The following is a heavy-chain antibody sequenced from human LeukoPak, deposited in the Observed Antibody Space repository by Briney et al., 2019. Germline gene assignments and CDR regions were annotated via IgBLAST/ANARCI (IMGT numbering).Heavy chain of an antibody. CDR1: GGSISSSSYY. Sequence: SETLSLTCTVSGGSISSSSYYWGWIRQPPGKGLEWIGSIYYSGGTYYNPSLKSRVTISVDTSKNQFSLKLSSVTAADTAVYYCARRAIGYSSGWYGYYFDYWGQGTLVTVSS. CDR3: ARRAIGYSSGWYGYYFDY. V-gene: IGHV4-39*01. J-gene: IGHJ4*02. CDR2: IYYSGGT. D-gene: IGHD6-19*01.